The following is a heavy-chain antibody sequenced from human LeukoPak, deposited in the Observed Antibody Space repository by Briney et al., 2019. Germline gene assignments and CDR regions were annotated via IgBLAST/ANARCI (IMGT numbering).Heavy chain of an antibody. CDR1: GGSFTGYF. D-gene: IGHD3-3*01. V-gene: IGHV4-34*01. CDR3: ARWRGRGWFDP. J-gene: IGHJ5*02. Sequence: SETLSLTCAVSGGSFTGYFWSWIRQLPGKGLEWIGEINHGGGNNYNPALKGRVTISLHTSENHFSLNLSSVTAADTAMYFCARWRGRGWFDPWGQGTLVTVSS. CDR2: INHGGGN.